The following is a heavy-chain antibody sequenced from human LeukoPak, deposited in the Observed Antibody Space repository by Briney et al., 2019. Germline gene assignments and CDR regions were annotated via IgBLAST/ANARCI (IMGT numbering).Heavy chain of an antibody. V-gene: IGHV3-21*01. CDR1: GFTFSSYS. D-gene: IGHD5-18*01. CDR3: ASSVTAVDLTYYYYYMDV. Sequence: GGSLRLSCAASGFTFSSYSMNWVRQAPGKGLEWVSSITSSSSYIYYADSVKGRFTISRDNAKNSLYLQMNSLRAEDTAVYYCASSVTAVDLTYYYYYMDVWGKGTTVTVSS. J-gene: IGHJ6*03. CDR2: ITSSSSYI.